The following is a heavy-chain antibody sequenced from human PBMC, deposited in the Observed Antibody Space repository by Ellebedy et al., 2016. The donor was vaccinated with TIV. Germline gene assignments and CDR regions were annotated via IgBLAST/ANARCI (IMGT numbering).Heavy chain of an antibody. CDR2: IYYSGST. V-gene: IGHV4-61*08. J-gene: IGHJ4*02. CDR1: GGSISSGGYY. Sequence: SETLSLXCTVSGGSISSGGYYWSWIRQHPGKGLEWIGYIYYSGSTNYNPSLKSRVTMSVDTSKNQFSLKLSSVTAADTAVYYCASGGSRDYWFDYWGQGTLVTVSS. D-gene: IGHD3-16*01. CDR3: ASGGSRDYWFDY.